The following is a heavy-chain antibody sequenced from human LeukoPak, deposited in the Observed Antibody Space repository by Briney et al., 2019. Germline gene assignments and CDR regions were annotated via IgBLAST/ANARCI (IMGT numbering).Heavy chain of an antibody. V-gene: IGHV4-38-2*02. CDR1: GYSISSGYY. D-gene: IGHD5-24*01. CDR3: ARHSGDGYNRPFDY. CDR2: IYYSGTT. J-gene: IGHJ4*02. Sequence: SETLSLTCTVSGYSISSGYYWGWIRQPPGKGLEWIGTIYYSGTTFYNPSLKSRVTISGDTSKNQFSLKLNSVTAADTAVYYCARHSGDGYNRPFDYWGQGSLVTVSS.